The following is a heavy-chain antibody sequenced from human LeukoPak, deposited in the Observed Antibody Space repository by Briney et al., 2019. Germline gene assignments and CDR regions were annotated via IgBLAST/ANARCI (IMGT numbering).Heavy chain of an antibody. CDR1: GFTFSSYW. CDR2: IKQDGSEK. Sequence: GGSLRLSCAASGFTFSSYWMSWVRQAPGKGLEWVANIKQDGSEKYYVDSVKGRFTISRDNAKNSLYLQMNSLGAEDTAVYYCARVNYVWGSYRYLLAFDIWGQGTMVTVSS. CDR3: ARVNYVWGSYRYLLAFDI. D-gene: IGHD3-16*02. J-gene: IGHJ3*02. V-gene: IGHV3-7*04.